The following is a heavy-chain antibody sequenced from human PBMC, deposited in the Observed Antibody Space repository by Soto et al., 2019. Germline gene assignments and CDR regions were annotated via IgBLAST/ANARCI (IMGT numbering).Heavy chain of an antibody. Sequence: QVQLLQSGAEVKKPRASMKVSCKASGYTFTSYGISWVRQAPGQGLEWMGWISAYNGNTNYAQKLQGRVTMTTDTSTSTAYMELRSLRSDDTAVYYCARDRLFGELFSLSGMDVWGQGTTVTVSS. CDR2: ISAYNGNT. D-gene: IGHD3-10*01. CDR3: ARDRLFGELFSLSGMDV. J-gene: IGHJ6*02. V-gene: IGHV1-18*01. CDR1: GYTFTSYG.